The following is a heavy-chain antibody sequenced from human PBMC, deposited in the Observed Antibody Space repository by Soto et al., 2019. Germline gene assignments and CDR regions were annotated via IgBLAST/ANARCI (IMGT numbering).Heavy chain of an antibody. V-gene: IGHV2-5*02. J-gene: IGHJ4*02. Sequence: QITLKESGPTLVKPTQTLTLTCTFSGFPLSTSGVAVGWVRQPPGKALEWLALIDWGDNKRYRSSLQSRLTITKATSKNQVVLTMTNMHPVDTGTYYCAHRRPTHLAFDSWGQGTLVSVSS. CDR1: GFPLSTSGVA. CDR2: IDWGDNK. CDR3: AHRRPTHLAFDS.